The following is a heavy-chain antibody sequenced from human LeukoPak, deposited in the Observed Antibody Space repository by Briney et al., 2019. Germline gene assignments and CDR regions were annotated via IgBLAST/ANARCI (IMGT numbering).Heavy chain of an antibody. V-gene: IGHV3-23*01. CDR3: AKARSGKYFSRYFDY. D-gene: IGHD1-26*01. CDR2: ISASGGST. J-gene: IGHJ4*02. Sequence: HPGGSLRLSCEPSGFTFSSYAMSWVRQAPGKGLECVSAISASGGSTYYADSVKGRFTISRDTSKNTLYLKMNSLRAKDTAVYYCAKARSGKYFSRYFDYWGQGTLVTVSS. CDR1: GFTFSSYA.